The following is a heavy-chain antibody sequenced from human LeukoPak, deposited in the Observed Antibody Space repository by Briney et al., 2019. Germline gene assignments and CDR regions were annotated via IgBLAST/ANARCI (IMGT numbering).Heavy chain of an antibody. Sequence: GGSLGLSCAASGFTFSSYAMSWVRQAPGKGLEWVSAISGSGGSTYYADSVKGRFTISRDNSKNTLYLQMNSLRAEDTAVYYCAKAHTHGSSWSTHYFDYWGQGTLVTVSS. CDR3: AKAHTHGSSWSTHYFDY. D-gene: IGHD6-13*01. CDR1: GFTFSSYA. J-gene: IGHJ4*02. CDR2: ISGSGGST. V-gene: IGHV3-23*01.